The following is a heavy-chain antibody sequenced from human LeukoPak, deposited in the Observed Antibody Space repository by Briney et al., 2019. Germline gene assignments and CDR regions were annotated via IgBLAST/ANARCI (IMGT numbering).Heavy chain of an antibody. V-gene: IGHV3-48*01. CDR1: GFTFSSYT. D-gene: IGHD1-1*01. CDR2: IGTSSTTI. Sequence: GGSLRLSCAASGFTFSSYTMNWVRQPPGKGLEWVSNIGTSSTTIYYADSVKGRFIISRDNAKNSLYLQMNSLRADDTAVYYCAKTGTPWYYFDYWGQGTLVTVSS. CDR3: AKTGTPWYYFDY. J-gene: IGHJ4*02.